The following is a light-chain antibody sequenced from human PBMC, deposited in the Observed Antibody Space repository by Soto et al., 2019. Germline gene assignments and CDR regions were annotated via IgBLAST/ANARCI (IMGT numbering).Light chain of an antibody. J-gene: IGLJ1*01. V-gene: IGLV3-1*01. Sequence: SYELTQPPSVSVSPGQTATITCSGDNLGNKYACWYQQKPGQSPVMVMSQDNKRPSGIPERFSGSNSGNTATLTISGTQAMDEADSYCQAWDSRTYVFGTGTKLTVL. CDR3: QAWDSRTYV. CDR1: NLGNKY. CDR2: QDN.